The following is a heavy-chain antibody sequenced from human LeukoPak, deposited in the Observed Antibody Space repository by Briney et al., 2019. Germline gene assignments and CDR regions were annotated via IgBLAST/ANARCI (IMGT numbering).Heavy chain of an antibody. D-gene: IGHD5-18*01. CDR3: TRTYPIYNYGSFFDF. CDR1: GFSFTTYS. V-gene: IGHV3-21*01. Sequence: PGGSLRLSCAASGFSFTTYSMNWVRQAPGKGLEWVSSITSSSRYIYYADSMKGRFTISRDNAKNSLYLQMNSLRAEDTAVYYCTRTYPIYNYGSFFDFGGQGTLVTVSS. CDR2: ITSSSRYI. J-gene: IGHJ4*02.